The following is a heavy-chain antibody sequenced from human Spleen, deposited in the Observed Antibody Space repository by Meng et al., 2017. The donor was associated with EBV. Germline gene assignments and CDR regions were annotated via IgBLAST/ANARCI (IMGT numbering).Heavy chain of an antibody. V-gene: IGHV1-46*01. CDR2: INPSGDTT. J-gene: IGHJ4*02. CDR1: GSGYTFSSYY. D-gene: IGHD4/OR15-4a*01. CDR3: ARAPHWFRDYGGDY. Sequence: LVQSGAEVTKPGASVKVSCKASGSGYTFSSYYIHWVRQAPGQGLEWMGIINPSGDTTNYAQKFQGRVIMTRDTSTNTVYMELSSLRSEDTAVYYCARAPHWFRDYGGDYWGQGTLVTVSS.